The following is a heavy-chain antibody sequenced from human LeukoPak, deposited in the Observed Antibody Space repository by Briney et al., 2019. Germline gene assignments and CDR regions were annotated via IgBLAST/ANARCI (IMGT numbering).Heavy chain of an antibody. J-gene: IGHJ4*02. CDR2: IYASGST. Sequence: SETLSLTCTVSGGSISSYYWTWIRQPAGKGLEWIGRIYASGSTNYNPSLKSRVTMSIDTSKNQFSLKLISVTAADTAVYYCARDLGYDSSGYRLWGQGTLVAVSS. D-gene: IGHD3-22*01. V-gene: IGHV4-4*07. CDR3: ARDLGYDSSGYRL. CDR1: GGSISSYY.